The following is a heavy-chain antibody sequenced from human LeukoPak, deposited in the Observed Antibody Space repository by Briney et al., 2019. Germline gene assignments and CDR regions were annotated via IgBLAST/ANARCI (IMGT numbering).Heavy chain of an antibody. D-gene: IGHD1-26*01. J-gene: IGHJ5*02. CDR1: GGSISSYY. CDR2: IYYTGNT. V-gene: IGHV4-59*01. CDR3: ARGYSATYGRFDP. Sequence: PSETLSLTCTVSGGSISSYYWSWIRQPPGKGLEWIGYIYYTGNTNYNPSLKSRVTISVDTSKNQFSLKLTSATAADTAVYFCARGYSATYGRFDPWGQGTLVTVSS.